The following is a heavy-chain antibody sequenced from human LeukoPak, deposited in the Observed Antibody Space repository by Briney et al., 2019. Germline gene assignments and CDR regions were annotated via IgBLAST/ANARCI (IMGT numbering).Heavy chain of an antibody. Sequence: GESLKISCKGSGYRFINYWIGWVRQMPGKGLEWMGIIYPGDSNTRYSPSFQGQVTISADKSISTAYLQWTSLKASDTAIYYCARQPLVRDCGGDCEFDYWGQGTRVSVSS. J-gene: IGHJ4*02. CDR3: ARQPLVRDCGGDCEFDY. CDR1: GYRFINYW. V-gene: IGHV5-51*01. D-gene: IGHD2-21*02. CDR2: IYPGDSNT.